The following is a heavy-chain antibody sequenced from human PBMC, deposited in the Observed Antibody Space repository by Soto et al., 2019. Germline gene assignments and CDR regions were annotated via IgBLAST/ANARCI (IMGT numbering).Heavy chain of an antibody. CDR3: TIVRVADSALDH. CDR2: MSYDGSDT. J-gene: IGHJ4*02. CDR1: GFIFSNNG. D-gene: IGHD3-10*02. Sequence: GGSLRLSCVGSGFIFSNNGMQWVRQTPGKGREWVACMSYDGSDTFYADSVKGRFTISRDNSKNTLFLHMSNLRAEDTAMYYCTIVRVADSALDHWGQGTLVTVSS. V-gene: IGHV3-30*02.